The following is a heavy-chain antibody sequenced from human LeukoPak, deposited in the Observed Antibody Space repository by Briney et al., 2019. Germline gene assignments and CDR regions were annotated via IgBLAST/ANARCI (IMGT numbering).Heavy chain of an antibody. CDR1: GYTFTSYA. D-gene: IGHD3-22*01. CDR3: ASPQYYYDSSGYHI. J-gene: IGHJ4*02. Sequence: ASVKVSCKASGYTFTSYAMHWVRQAPGQRLEWMGWINAGNGNTKYSRKFQGRVTITRDTSASTAYMELSSLRSEDTAVYYCASPQYYYDSSGYHIWGQGTLVTVSS. CDR2: INAGNGNT. V-gene: IGHV1-3*01.